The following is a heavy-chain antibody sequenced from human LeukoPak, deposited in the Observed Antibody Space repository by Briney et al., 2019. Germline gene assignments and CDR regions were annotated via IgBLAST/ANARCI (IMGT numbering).Heavy chain of an antibody. CDR3: ARGAAGYSYG. D-gene: IGHD5-18*01. CDR1: GGSISSSSYY. Sequence: SETLSLTCTVSGGSISSSSYYWGWIRQPPGKGLEWIGSIYYSGNTYYNPSLKSRVTISVDTSKNQFSLRLSSVTAADTAVYYCARGAAGYSYGWGQGTLVTVSS. CDR2: IYYSGNT. V-gene: IGHV4-39*07. J-gene: IGHJ4*02.